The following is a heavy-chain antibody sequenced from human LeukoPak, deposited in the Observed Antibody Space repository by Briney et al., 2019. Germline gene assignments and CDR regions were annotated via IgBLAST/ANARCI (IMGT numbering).Heavy chain of an antibody. D-gene: IGHD3-16*02. Sequence: SETLSLTCAVYGGSFSGCYWSWIRQPPGKGLEWIGEINHSGSTNYNPSLKSRVTISVDTSKNQFSLKLSSVTAADTAVYYCARGLITFGGVIPPEGNDAFDIWGQGTMVTVSS. CDR2: INHSGST. V-gene: IGHV4-34*01. J-gene: IGHJ3*02. CDR3: ARGLITFGGVIPPEGNDAFDI. CDR1: GGSFSGCY.